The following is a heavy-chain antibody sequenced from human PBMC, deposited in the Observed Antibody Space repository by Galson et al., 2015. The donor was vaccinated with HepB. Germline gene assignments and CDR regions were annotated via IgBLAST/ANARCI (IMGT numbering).Heavy chain of an antibody. CDR3: ARDPTTEGYWYFDL. Sequence: SLRLSCAASGFTFSSYAMHWVRQAPGKGPEWVAVISYDGSNKYYADSVKGRFTISRDNSKNTLYLQMNSLRAEDTAVYYCARDPTTEGYWYFDLWGRGTLVTVSS. J-gene: IGHJ2*01. CDR2: ISYDGSNK. CDR1: GFTFSSYA. V-gene: IGHV3-30-3*01. D-gene: IGHD4-17*01.